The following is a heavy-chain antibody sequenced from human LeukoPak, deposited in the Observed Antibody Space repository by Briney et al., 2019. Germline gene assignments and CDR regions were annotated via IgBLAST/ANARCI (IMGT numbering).Heavy chain of an antibody. V-gene: IGHV4-4*07. J-gene: IGHJ6*03. Sequence: SETLSLTCAVYGGSFSGYYWSWIRQPAGKGLEWIGRISSSGSTNYKPSLKSRLTISVDASKNQFSLKLGSVTAADTAMYYCAREESDWSSLGYYYHYMDVWGKGTTVTISS. CDR3: AREESDWSSLGYYYHYMDV. D-gene: IGHD3-9*01. CDR1: GGSFSGYY. CDR2: ISSSGST.